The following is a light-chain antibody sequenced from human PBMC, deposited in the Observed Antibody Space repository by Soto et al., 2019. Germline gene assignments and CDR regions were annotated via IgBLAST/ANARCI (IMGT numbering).Light chain of an antibody. J-gene: IGKJ1*01. Sequence: DIQITQSPSTLSGSVGDRGTITCRASQTISSWLAWYQQKPGKAPKILIYKASTLKSGVPSRFRGSGSGTEFTLTISRLQPDDFATYYCQHYNSYSEAFGQGTKVDIK. CDR2: KAS. CDR1: QTISSW. V-gene: IGKV1-5*03. CDR3: QHYNSYSEA.